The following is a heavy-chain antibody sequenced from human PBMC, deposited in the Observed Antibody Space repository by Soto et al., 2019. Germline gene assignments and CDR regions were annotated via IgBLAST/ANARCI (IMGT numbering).Heavy chain of an antibody. CDR1: GFTFSNAW. Sequence: GGSLRLSCAASGFTFSNAWMSWVRQAPGKGLEWVGRIKSKTDGGTTDYAAPVKGRFTISRDDSKNTLYLQMSSLKTEDTAVYYCTTGHLGYYYHVEDWGKGTTVTDPS. CDR2: IKSKTDGGTT. D-gene: IGHD3-16*01. V-gene: IGHV3-15*01. CDR3: TTGHLGYYYHVED. J-gene: IGHJ6*03.